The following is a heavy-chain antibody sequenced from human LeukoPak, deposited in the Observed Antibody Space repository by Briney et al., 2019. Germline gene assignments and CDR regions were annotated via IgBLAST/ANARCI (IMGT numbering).Heavy chain of an antibody. V-gene: IGHV3-33*01. J-gene: IGHJ3*02. Sequence: PGGSLRLSCAASGFTFSSYGMHWVRQAPGKGLEWVAVIWYDGSNKYYADSVKGRFTISRDNSKNTLYLQMNSLRAEDTAVYYCARDKDYYDSSGYSSEAGAIHIWGQGTMVTVSS. CDR3: ARDKDYYDSSGYSSEAGAIHI. D-gene: IGHD3-22*01. CDR2: IWYDGSNK. CDR1: GFTFSSYG.